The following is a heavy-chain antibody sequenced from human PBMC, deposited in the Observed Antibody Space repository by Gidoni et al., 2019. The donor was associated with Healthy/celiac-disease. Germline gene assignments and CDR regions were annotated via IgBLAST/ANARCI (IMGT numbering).Heavy chain of an antibody. Sequence: EVQLVESGGGLVQPGGSLRLSCAASGFTVSSNYMSGVRQAPGEGLEWVSVIYSGGSTYYADSVKGRFTISRHNSKNTLYLQMNSLRAEDTAVYYCARDIGNWALDYWGQGTLVTVSS. CDR1: GFTVSSNY. CDR2: IYSGGST. CDR3: ARDIGNWALDY. J-gene: IGHJ4*02. D-gene: IGHD7-27*01. V-gene: IGHV3-53*04.